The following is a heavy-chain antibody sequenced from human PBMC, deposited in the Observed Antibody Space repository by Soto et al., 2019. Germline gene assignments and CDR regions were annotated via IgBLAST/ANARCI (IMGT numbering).Heavy chain of an antibody. D-gene: IGHD3-3*01. V-gene: IGHV3-30*18. CDR1: GFTFSSYG. CDR2: ISYDGSNK. CDR3: AKEVLRFLEWLFDIDY. Sequence: PGGSLRLSCAASGFTFSSYGMHWVRQAPGKGLEWVAVISYDGSNKYYADSVKGRFTISRDNSKNTLYLQMNSLRAEDTAVYYCAKEVLRFLEWLFDIDYWGQGTLVTVSS. J-gene: IGHJ4*02.